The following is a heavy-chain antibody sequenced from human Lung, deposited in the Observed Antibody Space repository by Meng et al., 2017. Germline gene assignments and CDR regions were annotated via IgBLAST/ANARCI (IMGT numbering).Heavy chain of an antibody. J-gene: IGHJ4*02. CDR2: INTNTGDP. V-gene: IGHV7-4-1*02. D-gene: IGHD6-19*01. CDR1: GYTFTNYA. CDR3: ARKKWLATGEVH. Sequence: QVQLVQSGSELKKPGASVMISCKASGYTFTNYAMNWVRQAPGQGLECMGWINTNTGDPTYAQGFTGRFVFSLDTSVSTAYLQISSLKTEDTAVYYCARKKWLATGEVHWGQGTLVTVSS.